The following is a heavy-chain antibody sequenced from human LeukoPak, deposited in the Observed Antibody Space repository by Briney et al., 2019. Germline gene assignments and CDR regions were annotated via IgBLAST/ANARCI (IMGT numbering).Heavy chain of an antibody. Sequence: VKPSETLSLTCTVSAGSISSSSYYWGWIRQPPGKGLEWIGSIYYSGSTYYNPSLESRVTISVDTSKNQFSLKLSSVTAADTAVYYCARSPHYYYYGMDVWGQGTTVTVSS. CDR2: IYYSGST. J-gene: IGHJ6*02. V-gene: IGHV4-39*01. CDR1: AGSISSSSYY. CDR3: ARSPHYYYYGMDV.